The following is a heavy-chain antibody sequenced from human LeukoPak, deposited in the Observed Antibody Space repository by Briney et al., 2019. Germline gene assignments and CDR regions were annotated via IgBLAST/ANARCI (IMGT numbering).Heavy chain of an antibody. V-gene: IGHV4-39*01. J-gene: IGHJ5*02. Sequence: SETLSLTCTVSGDSISSDTYHWGWIRQPPGQGLLWNGSVYYAGSTYYNPSLKSRVRISVDTSKDQFYLKLFPVTAADTAMYYCARSGWPMGGFDPWGQGILVTVSS. CDR1: GDSISSDTYH. CDR3: ARSGWPMGGFDP. D-gene: IGHD3-10*01. CDR2: VYYAGST.